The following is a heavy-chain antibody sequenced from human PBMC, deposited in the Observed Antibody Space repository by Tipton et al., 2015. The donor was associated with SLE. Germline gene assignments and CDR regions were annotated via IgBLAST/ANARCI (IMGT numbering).Heavy chain of an antibody. J-gene: IGHJ6*03. CDR1: GDSVSTNSAA. Sequence: GLVKPSQTLSLTCAISGDSVSTNSAAWTWIRQSPSRGLEWLGRTYYRSKWYSDYAVSVKSRITINPDTSKNQFSLQLSSVTAADTAVYYCARAPGLERDYPYYYYMDVWGKGTTVTVSS. CDR3: ARAPGLERDYPYYYYMDV. V-gene: IGHV6-1*01. CDR2: TYYRSKWYS. D-gene: IGHD3/OR15-3a*01.